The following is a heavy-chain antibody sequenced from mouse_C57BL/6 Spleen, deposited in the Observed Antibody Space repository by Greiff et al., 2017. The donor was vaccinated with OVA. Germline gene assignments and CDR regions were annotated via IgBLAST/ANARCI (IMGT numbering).Heavy chain of an antibody. V-gene: IGHV1-15*01. Sequence: QVQLQQSGAELVRPGASVTLSCKASGYTFTDYEMHWVKQTPVHGLEWIGAIDPETGGTAYNQKFKGKAILTADKSSSTAYMELRSLTSEDSAVYYCTRRDYGSRAWYAYWGQGTLVTVSA. CDR3: TRRDYGSRAWYAY. CDR1: GYTFTDYE. CDR2: IDPETGGT. J-gene: IGHJ3*01. D-gene: IGHD1-1*01.